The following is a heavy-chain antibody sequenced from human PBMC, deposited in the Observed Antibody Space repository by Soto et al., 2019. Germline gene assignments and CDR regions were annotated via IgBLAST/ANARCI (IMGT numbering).Heavy chain of an antibody. CDR3: ARHPERIAEIGWLDP. V-gene: IGHV3-48*01. CDR1: GFTFSSYS. Sequence: EVQLVESGGGLVQPGGSLRLSCAASGFTFSSYSMNWVRQAPGKGLEWVSYISSSSSPIYYADSVKGRFTISRDNAKTSLYLQMNSLRAEDTAVYYCARHPERIAEIGWLDPWGQGNRVTFSS. J-gene: IGHJ5*02. CDR2: ISSSSSPI. D-gene: IGHD6-13*01.